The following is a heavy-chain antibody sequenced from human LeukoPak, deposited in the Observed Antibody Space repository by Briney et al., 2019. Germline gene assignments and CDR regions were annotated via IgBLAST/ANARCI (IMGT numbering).Heavy chain of an antibody. D-gene: IGHD2-2*01. Sequence: GGSLRLSCGASGFTFSSYGMHWVRQAPGKGLEWVAVISYDGSNKYYADSVKGRFTISRDNSKNTLYVQMSSLRAEDTAVYYCARPLGYCSSVSCSILGYWGQGTLVTVSS. CDR3: ARPLGYCSSVSCSILGY. V-gene: IGHV3-30-3*01. CDR2: ISYDGSNK. J-gene: IGHJ4*02. CDR1: GFTFSSYG.